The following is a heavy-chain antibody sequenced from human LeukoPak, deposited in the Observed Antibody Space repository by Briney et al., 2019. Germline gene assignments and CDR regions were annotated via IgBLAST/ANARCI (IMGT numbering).Heavy chain of an antibody. V-gene: IGHV4-34*01. CDR2: INHSGST. CDR1: GGSFSGYY. D-gene: IGHD5-12*01. CDR3: ARGGLFDY. Sequence: PSETLSLTCTVYGGSFSGYYWSWIRQPPGKGLEWIGEINHSGSTNYNPSLKSRVTISVDTSKNQFSLKLSSVTAADTAVYYCARGGLFDYWGQGTLVTVSS. J-gene: IGHJ4*02.